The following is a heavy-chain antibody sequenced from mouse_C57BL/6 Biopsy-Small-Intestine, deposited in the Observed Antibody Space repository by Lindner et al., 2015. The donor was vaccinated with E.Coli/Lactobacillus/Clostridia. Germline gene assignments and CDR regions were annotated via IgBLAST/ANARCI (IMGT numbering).Heavy chain of an antibody. D-gene: IGHD1-1*01. J-gene: IGHJ3*01. CDR2: IYPRNDNT. CDR1: GYTFTTYG. V-gene: IGHV1-81*01. Sequence: VQLQESGAEPAGPGASVKVPCEASGYTFTTYGISWVKQRTGQGLEWIGEIYPRNDNTYYNEKFKGKATLTVDKSSSTAYMELRSLTSEDSAVYFCARGIHYYGSPWFAYWGQGTLVTVSA. CDR3: ARGIHYYGSPWFAY.